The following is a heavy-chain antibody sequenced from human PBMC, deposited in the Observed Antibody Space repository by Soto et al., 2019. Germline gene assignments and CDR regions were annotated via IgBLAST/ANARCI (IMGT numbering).Heavy chain of an antibody. D-gene: IGHD1-26*01. CDR3: AREGHSSWEWLDP. J-gene: IGHJ5*02. Sequence: QVQLQESGPGLVEPSQTLSLVCSVSGDPLSYGGYYWSWGRPSPGKALEWIGFVYHTGATYYHPSLESRVTMAVDMSKNEFSLKLTSVTAADTATYYCAREGHSSWEWLDPWGQGILVTVSS. CDR2: VYHTGAT. V-gene: IGHV4-31*03. CDR1: GDPLSYGGYY.